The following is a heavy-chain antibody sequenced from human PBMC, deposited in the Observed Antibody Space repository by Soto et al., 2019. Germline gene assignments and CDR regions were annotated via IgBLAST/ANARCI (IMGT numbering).Heavy chain of an antibody. CDR2: ISYDGGNK. Sequence: GGSRILSCAASGFTFSSYGMHWVRQAPGKGLEWVAVISYDGGNKYYADSVKGRFTISRDNSKNTLYLQMNSLRAEDTAVYYCAKDMNSYDRPSVMDVWRQRTTVSVSS. V-gene: IGHV3-30*18. J-gene: IGHJ6*02. CDR3: AKDMNSYDRPSVMDV. CDR1: GFTFSSYG. D-gene: IGHD3-22*01.